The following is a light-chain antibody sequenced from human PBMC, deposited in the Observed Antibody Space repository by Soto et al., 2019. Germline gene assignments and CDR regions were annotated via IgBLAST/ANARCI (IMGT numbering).Light chain of an antibody. CDR2: GAS. Sequence: EIVLTQSPGTLSLSPGERATLSCRASQSVSSSYLAWYQQKPGQAPRLLIYGASSRATGIPDRFSGSGSGTDFTLTISILEPEDFAVYYCQQYGSSPLWTFGQGTKVDI. CDR3: QQYGSSPLWT. V-gene: IGKV3-20*01. CDR1: QSVSSSY. J-gene: IGKJ1*01.